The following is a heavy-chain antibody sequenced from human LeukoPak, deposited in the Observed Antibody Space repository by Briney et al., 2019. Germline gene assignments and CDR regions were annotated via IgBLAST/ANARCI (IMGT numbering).Heavy chain of an antibody. Sequence: EASVTVSCTVSGYTLTELSMHWVRQAPGKGLEWMGGFYPEDGETSYPQKFRGRVTMTVDTSTDTAYMELSSLRSEDTAVYYCATSNVDGVRGPYGMDVWGKGPTVTVSA. CDR3: ATSNVDGVRGPYGMDV. D-gene: IGHD3-10*01. J-gene: IGHJ6*04. CDR2: FYPEDGET. V-gene: IGHV1-24*01. CDR1: GYTLTELS.